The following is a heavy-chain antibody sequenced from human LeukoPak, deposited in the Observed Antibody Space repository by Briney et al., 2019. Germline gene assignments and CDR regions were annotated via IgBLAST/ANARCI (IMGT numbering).Heavy chain of an antibody. D-gene: IGHD6-6*01. CDR1: GFAFRNYA. CDR2: ISSADGAT. J-gene: IGHJ4*02. Sequence: GGSLRLSCVASGFAFRNYAMSWVRQAPGKALEWVSAISSADGATHYADSVKGRFTISRDNSKNTLYLQMNSLRAEDTAVFYCAKEKTAYSSSSAFDYWGQGTLVTVSS. CDR3: AKEKTAYSSSSAFDY. V-gene: IGHV3-23*01.